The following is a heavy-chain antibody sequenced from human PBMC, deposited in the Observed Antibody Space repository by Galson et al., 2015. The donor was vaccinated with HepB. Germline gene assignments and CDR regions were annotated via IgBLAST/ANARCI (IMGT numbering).Heavy chain of an antibody. CDR2: TYYRSDWYN. V-gene: IGHV6-1*01. CDR1: GDSVSNNRAA. D-gene: IGHD6-19*01. Sequence: CAISGDSVSNNRAAWNWLRQSPSRGLEWLGRTYYRSDWYNDYAVSAKGRITINPDTSRNQFSLQLNSVTPEDTAVYFCARASGEYSSGWLRVWHFDYWGQGTLVTVSS. J-gene: IGHJ4*02. CDR3: ARASGEYSSGWLRVWHFDY.